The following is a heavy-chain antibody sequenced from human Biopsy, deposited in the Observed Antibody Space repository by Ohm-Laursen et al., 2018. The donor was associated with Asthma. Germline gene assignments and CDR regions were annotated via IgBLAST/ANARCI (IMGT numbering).Heavy chain of an antibody. D-gene: IGHD6-13*01. V-gene: IGHV1-2*06. J-gene: IGHJ5*02. CDR3: ARGQKSAGDRWFDP. Sequence: ASVKVSCKASGYTFIGCHIHWMRQAPGQGLEWMGRINPNSGGTNYAQKFQGRVTMTRDTSINTAYMEVSRLRSDDTAVYYCARGQKSAGDRWFDPWGQGTLVTVSS. CDR1: GYTFIGCH. CDR2: INPNSGGT.